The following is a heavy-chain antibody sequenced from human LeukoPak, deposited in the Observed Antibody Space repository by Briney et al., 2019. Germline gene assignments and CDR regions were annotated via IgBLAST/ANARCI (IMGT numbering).Heavy chain of an antibody. CDR1: GVSISGYY. Sequence: SETLSLTCNVSGVSISGYYWSWIRQPPGKGLEWIGEINHSGSTNYNPSLKSRVTISVDTSKNQFSLKLSSVTAADTAVYYCARRRVRYYYMDVWGKGTTVTVSS. CDR3: ARRRVRYYYMDV. D-gene: IGHD3-10*01. J-gene: IGHJ6*03. CDR2: INHSGST. V-gene: IGHV4-34*01.